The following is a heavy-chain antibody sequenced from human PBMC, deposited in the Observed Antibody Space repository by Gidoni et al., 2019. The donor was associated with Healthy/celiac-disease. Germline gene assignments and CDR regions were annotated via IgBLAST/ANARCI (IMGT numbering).Heavy chain of an antibody. V-gene: IGHV4-59*09. Sequence: STNYNPSLKSRVNISVDTSKNQFSLKLSSVTAADTAFYYCASGTYDSSGYGHDAFDIWGQGTMVTVSS. D-gene: IGHD3-22*01. CDR3: ASGTYDSSGYGHDAFDI. CDR2: ST. J-gene: IGHJ3*02.